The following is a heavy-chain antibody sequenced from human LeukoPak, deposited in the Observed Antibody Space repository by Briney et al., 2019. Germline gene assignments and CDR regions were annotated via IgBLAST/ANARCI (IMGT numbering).Heavy chain of an antibody. J-gene: IGHJ6*03. CDR1: GYTFTSYY. Sequence: ASVKVSCKASGYTFTSYYMHWVRQAPRQGLEWMGIINPSGGSTSYAQKFQGRVTMTGDTSTSTVYMELSSLRSEDTAVYYCARARAVAIQSIYYMDVWGKGTTVTVSS. V-gene: IGHV1-46*01. CDR2: INPSGGST. D-gene: IGHD6-19*01. CDR3: ARARAVAIQSIYYMDV.